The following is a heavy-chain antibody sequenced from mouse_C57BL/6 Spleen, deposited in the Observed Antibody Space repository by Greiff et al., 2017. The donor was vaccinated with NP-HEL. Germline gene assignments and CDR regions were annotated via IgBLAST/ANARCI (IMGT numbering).Heavy chain of an antibody. V-gene: IGHV1-4*01. J-gene: IGHJ2*01. CDR3: ASKEADY. CDR1: GYTFTSYT. CDR2: INPSSGYT. Sequence: QVQLKESGAELARPGASVKMSCKASGYTFTSYTMHWVKQRPGQGLEWIGYINPSSGYTKYNQKFKDKATLTADKSSSTAYMQLSSLTSEDSAVYYCASKEADYWGQGTTLTVSS.